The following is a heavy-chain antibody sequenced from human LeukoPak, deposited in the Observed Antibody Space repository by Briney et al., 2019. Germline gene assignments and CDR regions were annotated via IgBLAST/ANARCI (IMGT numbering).Heavy chain of an antibody. CDR2: ISSSSSTI. J-gene: IGHJ3*02. CDR3: ARVEMATRRGVADDAFDI. V-gene: IGHV3-48*01. Sequence: GGSLRLSCAASGFTFSSYSMNWVRQAPGKGLEWVSYISSSSSTIYYADSVKGRFTISRDNAKNSLYLQMNSLRAEDTAVYYCARVEMATRRGVADDAFDIWGQGTMVTVSS. CDR1: GFTFSSYS. D-gene: IGHD5-24*01.